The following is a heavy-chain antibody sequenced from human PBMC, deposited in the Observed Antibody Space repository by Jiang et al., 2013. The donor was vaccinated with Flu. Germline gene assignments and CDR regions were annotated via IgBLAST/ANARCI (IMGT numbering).Heavy chain of an antibody. CDR3: AVGYSSGQLMGHTNGQFIPPSH. CDR2: IYYTGDT. J-gene: IGHJ4*02. Sequence: GPGLVKPSETLSLSCTVSGASIKTYYWSWIRQPPGKELEWIGYIYYTGDTNYSPSLRSRVTISMGTSENEFSLRLTSVTAADTAVYFCAVGYSSGQLMGHTNGQFIPPSHWGQGTLLTVSS. D-gene: IGHD6-25*01. CDR1: GASIKTYY. V-gene: IGHV4-59*03.